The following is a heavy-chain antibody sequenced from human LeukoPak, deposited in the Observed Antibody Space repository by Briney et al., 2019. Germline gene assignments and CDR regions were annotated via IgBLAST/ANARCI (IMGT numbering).Heavy chain of an antibody. CDR3: ARDVRRAPDDPVRQQLVGDDY. CDR1: GFTFSSYS. J-gene: IGHJ4*02. Sequence: KPGGSLRLSCAASGFTFSSYSMNWVRQAPGKGLEWVSSISSSSSYIYYADSVKGRFTISRDNAKNSLYLQMNSLRAEDTAVYYCARDVRRAPDDPVRQQLVGDDYWGQGTLVTVSS. D-gene: IGHD6-6*01. V-gene: IGHV3-21*01. CDR2: ISSSSSYI.